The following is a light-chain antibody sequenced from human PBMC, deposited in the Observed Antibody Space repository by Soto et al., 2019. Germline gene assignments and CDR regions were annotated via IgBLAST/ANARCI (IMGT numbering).Light chain of an antibody. Sequence: VGVYNYVSWYEQHPGKAPKLMIYDVITRPSGASNRFSGSKAGNRASLTISELLSEDEPDYYSSSYTSRSTPVFGTGTKVT. V-gene: IGLV2-14*04. CDR3: SSYTSRSTPV. J-gene: IGLJ1*01. CDR1: VGVYNY. CDR2: DVI.